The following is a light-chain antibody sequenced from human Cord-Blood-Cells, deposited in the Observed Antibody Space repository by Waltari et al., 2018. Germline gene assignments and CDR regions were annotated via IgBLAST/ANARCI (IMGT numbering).Light chain of an antibody. V-gene: IGLV1-47*01. CDR1: SSNIGSNY. CDR3: AAWDDSLSGPWV. J-gene: IGLJ3*02. CDR2: RNN. Sequence: QSVLTQPPSASGTPGQRVTISCSGSSSNIGSNYVYWYQQLPVTAPKLLIYRNNQRPSGVPDRFSGSKSGTSASLAISGLRSEDEADYYCAAWDDSLSGPWVFGGGTKLTVL.